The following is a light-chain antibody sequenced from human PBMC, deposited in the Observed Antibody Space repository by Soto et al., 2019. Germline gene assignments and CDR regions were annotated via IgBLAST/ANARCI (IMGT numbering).Light chain of an antibody. CDR2: GAS. J-gene: IGKJ5*01. CDR3: LQSYSIPFA. Sequence: DIQMTQSPSSLSASVGDRVTITCRASQSVNSDLNWYQQKHGNAPKLLISGASTLQSGVPSRLSRSRSGTDFTLTIGSLRHEDFATYYFLQSYSIPFAFVQGTRLDSK. CDR1: QSVNSD. V-gene: IGKV1-39*01.